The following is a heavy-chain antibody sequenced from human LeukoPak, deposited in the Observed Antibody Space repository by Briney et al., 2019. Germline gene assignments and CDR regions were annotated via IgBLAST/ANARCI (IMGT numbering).Heavy chain of an antibody. CDR1: GGTFSNYA. J-gene: IGHJ6*03. CDR2: IIPIFGTA. V-gene: IGHV1-69*01. Sequence: SVKVSCKASGGTFSNYAISWVRQAPGQGLEWMGGIIPIFGTANYAQKVQGRVTITADESTSTAYMELNSLRSEDTALYYCARYRVGYEEGQYYMDVWGKGTTVTVSS. CDR3: ARYRVGYEEGQYYMDV. D-gene: IGHD5-12*01.